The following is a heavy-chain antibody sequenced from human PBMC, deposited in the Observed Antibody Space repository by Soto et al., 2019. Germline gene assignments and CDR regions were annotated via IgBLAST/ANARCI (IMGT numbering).Heavy chain of an antibody. CDR2: INSNGGST. Sequence: HPGGSLRLSCAASGFTFSSYAMHWVRQAPGKGLEYVSAINSNGGSTYYANSVKGRFTISRDNSKNTLYLQMGSLRAEDMDVYYCARGVVMVTATYGMDVWGQGTTVTVSS. CDR1: GFTFSSYA. J-gene: IGHJ6*02. V-gene: IGHV3-64*01. D-gene: IGHD2-15*01. CDR3: ARGVVMVTATYGMDV.